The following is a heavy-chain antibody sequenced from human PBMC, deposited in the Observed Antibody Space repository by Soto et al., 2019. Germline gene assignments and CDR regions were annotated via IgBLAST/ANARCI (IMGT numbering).Heavy chain of an antibody. CDR1: GFTFSSYG. CDR2: ISYDGSNK. V-gene: IGHV3-30*18. Sequence: QVQLVESGGGVVQPGRSLRLSCAASGFTFSSYGMHWVRQAPGKGLEWVAVISYDGSNKYYADSVKGRFTISRDNSKNTLYLQMNSLRAEDTAVYYCAKALDNGGFDPWGQGTLVTVSS. J-gene: IGHJ5*02. CDR3: AKALDNGGFDP. D-gene: IGHD1-1*01.